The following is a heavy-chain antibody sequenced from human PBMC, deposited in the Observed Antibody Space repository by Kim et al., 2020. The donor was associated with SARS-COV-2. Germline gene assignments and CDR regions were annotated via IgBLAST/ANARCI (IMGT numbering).Heavy chain of an antibody. Sequence: DSVKGRFTNSRDNAKNKLYLQMNSLRAEDTALYYCARGILRTKGAFDIWGQGAMVTVSS. J-gene: IGHJ3*02. CDR3: ARGILRTKGAFDI. D-gene: IGHD1-26*01. V-gene: IGHV3-74*01.